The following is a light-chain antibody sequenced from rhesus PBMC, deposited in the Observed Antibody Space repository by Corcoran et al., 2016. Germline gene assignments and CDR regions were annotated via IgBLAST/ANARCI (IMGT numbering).Light chain of an antibody. V-gene: IGKV1-22*01. J-gene: IGKJ1*01. CDR2: KAS. Sequence: DIQMTQSPASLSASVGDTVTIPCRASQGISSCLAWYQEKPGKAPKLLFYKASSLQSGVPSRFIGSGSGTDFTLTINSLKSEDFATYHCQQNYTRPWTFGQGTKVEIK. CDR1: QGISSC. CDR3: QQNYTRPWT.